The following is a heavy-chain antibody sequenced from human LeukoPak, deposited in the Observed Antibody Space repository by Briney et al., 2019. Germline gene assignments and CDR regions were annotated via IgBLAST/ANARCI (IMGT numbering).Heavy chain of an antibody. CDR2: MNPNSGNT. V-gene: IGHV1-8*01. J-gene: IGHJ4*02. Sequence: ASVKVSSKASGYTFTSYDINWVRQATGQGLEWMGWMNPNSGNTGYAQKFQGRVTMTRNTSISTAYMELSSLRSEDTAVYYCARGGSGSYYNGDDYWGQGTLVTVSS. CDR3: ARGGSGSYYNGDDY. CDR1: GYTFTSYD. D-gene: IGHD3-10*01.